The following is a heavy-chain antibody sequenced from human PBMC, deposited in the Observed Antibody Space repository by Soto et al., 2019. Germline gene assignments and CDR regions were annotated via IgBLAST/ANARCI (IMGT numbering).Heavy chain of an antibody. D-gene: IGHD3-9*01. CDR1: VGSFSGYY. CDR3: ARGGFVLRYFDWSSSTYYYGMDV. CDR2: INHSGST. Sequence: SETLSLTCAVYVGSFSGYYWSWIRQPPGKGLEWIGEINHSGSTNYNPSLKSRVTISVDTSKNQFSLKLSSVTAADTAVYYCARGGFVLRYFDWSSSTYYYGMDVWGQGTTVTVSS. J-gene: IGHJ6*02. V-gene: IGHV4-34*01.